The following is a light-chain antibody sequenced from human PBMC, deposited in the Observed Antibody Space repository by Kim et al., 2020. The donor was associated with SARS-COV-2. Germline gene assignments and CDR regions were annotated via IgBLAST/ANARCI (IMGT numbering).Light chain of an antibody. CDR1: LSVSTR. V-gene: IGKV3-11*01. J-gene: IGKJ5*01. Sequence: PGERATLSCRASLSVSTRLAWYQQRPGQPPRLLMYEVSNRATATPARFSGSGSGTDFTLTISSLEPEDFAVYYCQQRKSWPLTFGQGTRLEIK. CDR3: QQRKSWPLT. CDR2: EVS.